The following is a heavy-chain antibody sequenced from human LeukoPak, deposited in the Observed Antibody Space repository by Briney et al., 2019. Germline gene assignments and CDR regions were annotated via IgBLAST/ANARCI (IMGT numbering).Heavy chain of an antibody. CDR2: IYNSGST. V-gene: IGHV4-59*12. CDR3: ARGARTKKGRLEPLINWFDP. Sequence: SETLSLTCTVSGGSISSNYWSWIRQPPGKGLEWIGYIYNSGSTNYNPSLKRRVTISVDTSKNQFSLKLSSVTAADTAVYYCARGARTKKGRLEPLINWFDPWGQGTLVTVSS. CDR1: GGSISSNY. D-gene: IGHD1-14*01. J-gene: IGHJ5*02.